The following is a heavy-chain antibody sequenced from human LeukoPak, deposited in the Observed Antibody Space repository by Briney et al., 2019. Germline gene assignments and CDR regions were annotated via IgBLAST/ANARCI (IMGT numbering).Heavy chain of an antibody. J-gene: IGHJ4*02. CDR1: GFTFSSYS. D-gene: IGHD3-22*01. CDR2: ISSSSSYI. V-gene: IGHV3-21*04. CDR3: ANPLMAGSYYYDSSGSADY. Sequence: GGSLRLSCAASGFTFSSYSMNWVRQAPGKGLEWVSSISSSSSYIYYADSLKGRFTISRDNAKNSLYLQMNGLRAEDTAVYYCANPLMAGSYYYDSSGSADYWGQGTLVTVSS.